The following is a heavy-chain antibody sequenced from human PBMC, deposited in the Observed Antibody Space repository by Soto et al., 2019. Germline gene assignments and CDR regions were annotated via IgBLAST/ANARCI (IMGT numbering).Heavy chain of an antibody. CDR2: INHSGST. J-gene: IGHJ6*02. CDR1: GGSFSGYY. Sequence: PSETLSLTCAVYGGSFSGYYWSWIRQPPGKGLEWIGEINHSGSTNYNPSLKSRVTMTTDTSTSTAHMELRSLRSDDTAVYYCAREGQAPYYYYGMDVWGQGTAVTVSS. CDR3: AREGQAPYYYYGMDV. V-gene: IGHV4-34*10.